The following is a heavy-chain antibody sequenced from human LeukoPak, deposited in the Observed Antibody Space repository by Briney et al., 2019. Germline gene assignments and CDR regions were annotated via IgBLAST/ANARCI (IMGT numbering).Heavy chain of an antibody. Sequence: ASVKVFCKASGYTFTGYYMHWVRQAPGQGLEWMGWINPNSGGTNYAQKFQGRVTMTRDTSISTAYMELSRLRSDDTAVYYCARVGWFGELLPPWYYYGMDVWGQGTTVTVSS. V-gene: IGHV1-2*02. CDR2: INPNSGGT. CDR3: ARVGWFGELLPPWYYYGMDV. D-gene: IGHD3-10*01. J-gene: IGHJ6*02. CDR1: GYTFTGYY.